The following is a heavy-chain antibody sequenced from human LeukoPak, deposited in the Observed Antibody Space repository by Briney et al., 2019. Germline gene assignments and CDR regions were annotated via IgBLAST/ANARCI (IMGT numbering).Heavy chain of an antibody. V-gene: IGHV1-46*01. Sequence: ASVKVSCNASGYTFTSYYMHWVRQAPGQGPEWMGIINPSGGSTSYAQKFQGRVTMTRDMSTSTVYMELSSLRSEDTAVYYCAAVPVDTAMATDYWGQGTLVTVSS. CDR2: INPSGGST. J-gene: IGHJ4*02. CDR3: AAVPVDTAMATDY. D-gene: IGHD5-18*01. CDR1: GYTFTSYY.